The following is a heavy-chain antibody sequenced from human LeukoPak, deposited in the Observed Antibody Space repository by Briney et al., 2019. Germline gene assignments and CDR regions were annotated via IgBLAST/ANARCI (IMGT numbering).Heavy chain of an antibody. Sequence: GASVKVSCKASGYTFTSYYMHWVRQAPGQGLEWMGIINPSGGSTSYAQKFQGRVTMTRDTSTSTVYMELSSLRSDDTAVYYCARAQNYYDSSGYYDYWGQGTLVTVSS. J-gene: IGHJ4*02. CDR2: INPSGGST. CDR1: GYTFTSYY. D-gene: IGHD3-22*01. V-gene: IGHV1-46*01. CDR3: ARAQNYYDSSGYYDY.